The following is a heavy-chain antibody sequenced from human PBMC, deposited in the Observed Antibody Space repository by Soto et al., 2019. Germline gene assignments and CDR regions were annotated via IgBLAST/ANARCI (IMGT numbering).Heavy chain of an antibody. CDR3: ARDNSQNDGTPAASSWFHP. D-gene: IGHD2-15*01. J-gene: IGHJ5*02. Sequence: ASVKVSCTASGYTFTGYYMHWVRQAPGQGLEWMGWINPNSGGTNYAQKFQGWVTITRDTSTSTAYMDLSSLRSDDTAVYYCARDNSQNDGTPAASSWFHPWGKGNPVTLYS. V-gene: IGHV1-2*04. CDR2: INPNSGGT. CDR1: GYTFTGYY.